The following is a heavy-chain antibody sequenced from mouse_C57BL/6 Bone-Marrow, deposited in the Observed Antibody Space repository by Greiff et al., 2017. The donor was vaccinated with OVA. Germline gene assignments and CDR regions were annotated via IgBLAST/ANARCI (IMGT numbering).Heavy chain of an antibody. CDR2: IHPNSGST. CDR3: SYYYGSIYVGYFDV. J-gene: IGHJ1*03. Sequence: VQLQQPGAELVKPGASVKLSCKASGYTFTSYWMHWVKQRPGQGLEWIGMIHPNSGSTNYNEKFKSKATLTVDKSSSTAYMQLSSLTSEDSAVYYCSYYYGSIYVGYFDVWGTGTTVTVSS. D-gene: IGHD1-1*01. V-gene: IGHV1-64*01. CDR1: GYTFTSYW.